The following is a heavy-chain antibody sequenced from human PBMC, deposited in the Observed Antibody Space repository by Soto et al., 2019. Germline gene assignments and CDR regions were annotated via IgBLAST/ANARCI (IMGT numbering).Heavy chain of an antibody. J-gene: IGHJ5*02. CDR3: AKEREQRSGWFDP. CDR2: ISYDGSNK. Sequence: GGSLSLSCADSAFTFSSDGMHLVRQAPGKGLEWVAVISYDGSNKYYADSVKGRFTISRDNSKNTLYLQMNSLRAEDTAVYYCAKEREQRSGWFDPWGQGTLVTVSS. V-gene: IGHV3-30*18. CDR1: AFTFSSDG. D-gene: IGHD1-26*01.